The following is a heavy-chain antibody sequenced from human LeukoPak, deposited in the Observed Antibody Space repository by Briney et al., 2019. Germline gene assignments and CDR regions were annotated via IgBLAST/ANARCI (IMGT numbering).Heavy chain of an antibody. CDR2: ISGRGDTI. D-gene: IGHD5-24*01. V-gene: IGHV3-23*01. CDR1: GFTFSTYA. CDR3: AKATLATTYFDS. J-gene: IGHJ4*02. Sequence: GGSLRLSCAASGFTFSTYAMSWVRQGPGMGLEWVSAISGRGDTIFYADSVKGRFTVSRDNSKNTLYLQVNSLRAEDTAVYYCAKATLATTYFDSWGQGTLVTVSS.